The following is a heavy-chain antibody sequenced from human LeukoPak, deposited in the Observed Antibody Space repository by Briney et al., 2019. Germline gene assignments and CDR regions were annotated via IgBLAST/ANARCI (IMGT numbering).Heavy chain of an antibody. Sequence: PSETLSLTCAVYGGSFSGYYWSWIRQPPGKGLEWIGYIYTSGSTNYNPSLKSRVTISVDTSKNQFSLKLSSVTAADTAEYYCARSGSGSYDPRYNWFDPWGQGILVTVSS. CDR1: GGSFSGYY. V-gene: IGHV4-4*09. CDR3: ARSGSGSYDPRYNWFDP. D-gene: IGHD3-10*01. J-gene: IGHJ5*02. CDR2: IYTSGST.